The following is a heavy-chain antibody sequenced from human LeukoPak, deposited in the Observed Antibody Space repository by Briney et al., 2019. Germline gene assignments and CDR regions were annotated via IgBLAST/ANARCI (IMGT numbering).Heavy chain of an antibody. CDR1: GFTFSSYD. J-gene: IGHJ4*02. CDR2: ISYDGSNK. CDR3: AKGVLGFHSPLDY. V-gene: IGHV3-30*18. Sequence: GGSLRLSCAASGFTFSSYDMHWVRQAPGKGLEWVAVISYDGSNKYYADSVKGRFTISRDNSKNTLYLQMNSLRAEDTAVYYCAKGVLGFHSPLDYWGQGSLVTVSS. D-gene: IGHD2/OR15-2a*01.